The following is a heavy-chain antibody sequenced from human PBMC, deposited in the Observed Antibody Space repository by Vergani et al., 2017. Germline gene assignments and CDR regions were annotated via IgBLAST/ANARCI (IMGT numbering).Heavy chain of an antibody. CDR3: ARVEGYCSSTSCFPYYYYYMDV. CDR1: GFTFSDYY. Sequence: QVQLVESGGGLVKPGGSLRLSCAASGFTFSDYYMSWIRQAPGKGLEWVSYISSSGSTIYYADSVKGRFTISRDNAKNSLYLQMNSLRAEDTAVYYCARVEGYCSSTSCFPYYYYYMDVWGKGTTVTVSS. V-gene: IGHV3-11*01. J-gene: IGHJ6*03. D-gene: IGHD2-2*01. CDR2: ISSSGSTI.